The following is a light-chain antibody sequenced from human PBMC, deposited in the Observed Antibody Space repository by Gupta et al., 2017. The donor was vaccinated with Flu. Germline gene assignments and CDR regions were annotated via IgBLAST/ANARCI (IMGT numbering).Light chain of an antibody. CDR3: QQHSNCPPFT. V-gene: IGKV3-11*01. CDR1: QSVRSY. J-gene: IGKJ5*01. Sequence: EIVLTQSPATLSLSPGERATLSCRASQSVRSYLAWYKQKPRQAPRLLIYDASNRDTGIAARFCGSGCGKNLSLTTSSREQEDFAVYYYQQHSNCPPFTFGQGTPLEIK. CDR2: DAS.